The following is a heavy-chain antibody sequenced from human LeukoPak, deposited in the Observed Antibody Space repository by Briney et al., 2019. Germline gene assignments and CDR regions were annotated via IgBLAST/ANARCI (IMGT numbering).Heavy chain of an antibody. CDR2: INPSGGST. Sequence: GASVKVSCKASGYTFTSYYMHWVRQAPGQGLEWMGIINPSGGSTSYAQKFQGRVTMTRDTSTSTVYMELSSLRSEDTAVYYCARDTNPSSSSGYYGSGSYYNPLDYWGQGTLVTVSS. CDR3: ARDTNPSSSSGYYGSGSYYNPLDY. D-gene: IGHD3-10*01. V-gene: IGHV1-46*03. J-gene: IGHJ4*02. CDR1: GYTFTSYY.